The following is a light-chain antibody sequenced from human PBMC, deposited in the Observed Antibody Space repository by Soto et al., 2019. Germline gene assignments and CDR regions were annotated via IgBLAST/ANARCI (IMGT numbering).Light chain of an antibody. Sequence: EIVMTQSPATLSVSPGERANLSCRASQSVSSDLAWYHHKPGQAPRLLIYGASTRATGIPARFSGSGFGTEFTITISRLEYLEFAVCYCQQYSNSWTFGQGTKLDIK. CDR2: GAS. V-gene: IGKV3-15*01. CDR1: QSVSSD. J-gene: IGKJ1*01. CDR3: QQYSNSWT.